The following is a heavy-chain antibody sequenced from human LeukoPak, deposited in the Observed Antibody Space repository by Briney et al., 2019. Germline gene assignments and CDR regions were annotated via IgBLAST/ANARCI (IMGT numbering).Heavy chain of an antibody. D-gene: IGHD6-19*01. V-gene: IGHV4-39*01. CDR3: ARLGIAVAGFDY. Sequence: PSETLSLTCTVSGGSISSNSYYWGWIRQPPGKGLEWIGSIYDSGSTYYNPSLKSRVTISVDTSKNQFSLKLSSVTAADTAVYYCARLGIAVAGFDYWGQGTLVTVSS. CDR2: IYDSGST. J-gene: IGHJ4*02. CDR1: GGSISSNSYY.